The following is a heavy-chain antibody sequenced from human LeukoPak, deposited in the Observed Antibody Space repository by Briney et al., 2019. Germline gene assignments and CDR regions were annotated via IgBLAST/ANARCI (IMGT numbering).Heavy chain of an antibody. D-gene: IGHD5-24*01. Sequence: GGSLRLSCAASGFTFSSYGMHWVRQAPGKGLEWVAVISYDGSNKYYADSVKGRFTISRDNSKNTLYLQMNSLRAEDTAVYYCARGDGYRAAGIRGDYWGQGTLVTVSS. V-gene: IGHV3-30*03. CDR3: ARGDGYRAAGIRGDY. CDR2: ISYDGSNK. CDR1: GFTFSSYG. J-gene: IGHJ4*02.